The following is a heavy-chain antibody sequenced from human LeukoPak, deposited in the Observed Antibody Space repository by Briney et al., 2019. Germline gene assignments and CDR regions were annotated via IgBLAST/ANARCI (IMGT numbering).Heavy chain of an antibody. CDR2: IHSDGST. V-gene: IGHV3-53*01. J-gene: IGHJ4*02. D-gene: IGHD3-22*01. CDR1: GLTVSTNY. CDR3: ARDLDYFDSSGSHRRRNYFDY. Sequence: GGSPRLSCAASGLTVSTNYMTWVRQAPGKGLEWVSIIHSDGSTYYADSVKGRFTISRDNYKNTLYLQMNSLRGEDTAMYYCARDLDYFDSSGSHRRRNYFDYWGQGTLVTVSS.